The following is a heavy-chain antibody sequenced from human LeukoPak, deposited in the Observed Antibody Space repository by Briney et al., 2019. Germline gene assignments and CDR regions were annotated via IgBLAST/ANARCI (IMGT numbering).Heavy chain of an antibody. CDR3: ARDLTIAVAGDFDY. Sequence: GASVKVSCKASGYTFTSYDINWVRQATGQGLEWMGWMNPNSGNTGYAQKFQGRVTMTRNTSISTAYKELSSLRSEDTAVYYCARDLTIAVAGDFDYWGQGTLVTVSS. CDR2: MNPNSGNT. J-gene: IGHJ4*02. D-gene: IGHD6-19*01. CDR1: GYTFTSYD. V-gene: IGHV1-8*01.